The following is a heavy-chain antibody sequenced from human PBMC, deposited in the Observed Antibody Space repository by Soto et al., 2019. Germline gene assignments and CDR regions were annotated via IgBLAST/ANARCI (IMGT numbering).Heavy chain of an antibody. Sequence: SETLSLTCAVYGGSFSGYYWSWIRQPPGKGLEWIGEINHSGSTNYNPSLKSRVTISVDTSKNQFSLKLSSVTAADTAVYYCARGWLAPLGEIKGRITIPSWFDPWGQGTLVTVSS. CDR3: ARGWLAPLGEIKGRITIPSWFDP. V-gene: IGHV4-34*01. J-gene: IGHJ5*02. CDR2: INHSGST. CDR1: GGSFSGYY. D-gene: IGHD3-3*01.